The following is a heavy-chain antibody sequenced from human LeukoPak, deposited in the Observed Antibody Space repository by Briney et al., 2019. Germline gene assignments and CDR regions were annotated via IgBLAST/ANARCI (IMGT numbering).Heavy chain of an antibody. J-gene: IGHJ6*02. V-gene: IGHV1-2*02. CDR2: ISPDSHGR. CDR1: GYTFTTYY. Sequence: ASVNVSCKASGYTFTTYYMPWVRQAPGQGLEWMGWISPDSHGRKYAQKFQGRVTMARDTSISTAYLELARLQSDDTAVYYCARDSEEYFGCGKCYPVWGQGTTVTVSS. D-gene: IGHD2-15*01. CDR3: ARDSEEYFGCGKCYPV.